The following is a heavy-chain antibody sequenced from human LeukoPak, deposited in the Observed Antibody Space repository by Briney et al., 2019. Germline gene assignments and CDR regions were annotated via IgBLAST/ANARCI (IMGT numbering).Heavy chain of an antibody. CDR1: GGSISSSNYY. CDR3: ARGSGPILTGYSVRYYYMDV. D-gene: IGHD3-9*01. CDR2: IHYSETT. V-gene: IGHV4-39*01. J-gene: IGHJ6*03. Sequence: PSETLSLTCTVSGGSISSSNYYWGWIRQPPGKGLEWIASIHYSETTYYNPSLKSRVTISVDTSKNQFSLKLSSVTAADTAVYYCARGSGPILTGYSVRYYYMDVWGKGTTVTVSS.